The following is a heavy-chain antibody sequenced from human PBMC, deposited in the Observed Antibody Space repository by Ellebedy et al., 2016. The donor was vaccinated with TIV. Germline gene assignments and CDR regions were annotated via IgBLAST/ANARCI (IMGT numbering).Heavy chain of an antibody. Sequence: PGGSLRLSCAASGFTFSNHWMHWVRHAPGKGLVWVSRIDTDGSSTTYADSVKGRFTISRDNSKNTLYLQMNSLRAEDTAVYHCARDNRGYFGSGSYPFDYWGQGTLVTVSS. CDR1: GFTFSNHW. D-gene: IGHD3-10*01. J-gene: IGHJ4*02. CDR2: IDTDGSST. CDR3: ARDNRGYFGSGSYPFDY. V-gene: IGHV3-74*01.